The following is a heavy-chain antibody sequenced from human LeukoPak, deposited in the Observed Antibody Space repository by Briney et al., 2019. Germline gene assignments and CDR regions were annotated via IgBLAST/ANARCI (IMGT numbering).Heavy chain of an antibody. CDR3: AREIDSSGYQANYFDY. J-gene: IGHJ4*02. CDR2: LSGSGGII. V-gene: IGHV3-23*01. Sequence: GGSLRLSCEASGFTLSNYAMSWVRQAPGKGLEWVSTLSGSGGIIYYADSVKGRFTISRDNSKNTLYLQVNSLRAEDTAIYYCAREIDSSGYQANYFDYWGQGTLVTVSS. D-gene: IGHD3-22*01. CDR1: GFTLSNYA.